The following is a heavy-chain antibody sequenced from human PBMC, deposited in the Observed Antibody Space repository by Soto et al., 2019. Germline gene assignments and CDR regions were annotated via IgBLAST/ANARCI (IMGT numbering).Heavy chain of an antibody. J-gene: IGHJ4*02. CDR1: GFTFGSYS. D-gene: IGHD2-2*01. CDR2: ISYYGSIK. CDR3: ARDSQLVVPAAIADY. V-gene: IGHV3-30-3*01. Sequence: SPRLYCADTGFTFGSYSMHWFRHVPGKGLELVAVISYYGSIKYYAVSVMCRFFISRDNSKISLYLQMNFLSAEDTAVYYCARDSQLVVPAAIADYWGQGT.